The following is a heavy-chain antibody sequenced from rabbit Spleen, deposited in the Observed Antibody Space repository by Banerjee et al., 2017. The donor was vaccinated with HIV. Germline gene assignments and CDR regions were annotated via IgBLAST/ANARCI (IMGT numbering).Heavy chain of an antibody. CDR1: GFSFSSRYY. J-gene: IGHJ4*01. Sequence: QSLEESGGDLVKPGASLTLTCTASGFSFSSRYYMCWVRQAPGKGLEWIGCIYAGGSANTYYASWAKGRFTLSKTSSTTVTLQMTSLTVADTATYFCARAGEGGDGYLNLWGQGTLVTVS. D-gene: IGHD5-1*01. V-gene: IGHV1S40*01. CDR3: ARAGEGGDGYLNL. CDR2: IYAGGSANT.